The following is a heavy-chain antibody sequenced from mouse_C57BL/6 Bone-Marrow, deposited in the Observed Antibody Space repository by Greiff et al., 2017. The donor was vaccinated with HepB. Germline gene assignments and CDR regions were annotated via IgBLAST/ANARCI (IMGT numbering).Heavy chain of an antibody. D-gene: IGHD1-1*01. CDR2: INPNNGGT. J-gene: IGHJ4*01. CDR3: ARVLFCYYGSSSHYAMDY. CDR1: GYTFTDYN. V-gene: IGHV1-22*01. Sequence: VQLQQSGPELVKPGASVKMSCKASGYTFTDYNMHWVKQSHGKSLEWIGYINPNNGGTSYNQKFKGKATLTVNKSSSTAYMELRSLTSEDSAVYYCARVLFCYYGSSSHYAMDYWGQGTSVTVSS.